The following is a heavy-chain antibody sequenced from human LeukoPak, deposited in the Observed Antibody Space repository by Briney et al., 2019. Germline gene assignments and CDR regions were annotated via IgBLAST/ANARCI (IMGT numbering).Heavy chain of an antibody. V-gene: IGHV3-23*01. CDR2: ISGSGGST. CDR3: ARGSAWRELDF. Sequence: GGSLRLSCAASGFTFDDYGMSWVRQAPGKGLEWVSAISGSGGSTYYADSVKGRFTISRDNSKNTLYLQMNSLRAEDTAVYYCARGSAWRELDFWGQGTLVTVSS. D-gene: IGHD1-26*01. CDR1: GFTFDDYG. J-gene: IGHJ4*02.